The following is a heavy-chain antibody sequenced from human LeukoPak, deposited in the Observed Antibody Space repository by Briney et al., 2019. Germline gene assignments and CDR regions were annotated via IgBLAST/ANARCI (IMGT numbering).Heavy chain of an antibody. CDR1: GYTFTGYY. D-gene: IGHD5-24*01. Sequence: GASVKVSCKASGYTFTGYYMHWVRQAPGQGLEWMGWINPNSGGTNYAQKFQGRVTMTRDTSISTAYMELSRLRSDDTAVYYYARDPERWLQFRFYYYYGMDVWGQGTTVTVSS. CDR3: ARDPERWLQFRFYYYYGMDV. CDR2: INPNSGGT. V-gene: IGHV1-2*02. J-gene: IGHJ6*02.